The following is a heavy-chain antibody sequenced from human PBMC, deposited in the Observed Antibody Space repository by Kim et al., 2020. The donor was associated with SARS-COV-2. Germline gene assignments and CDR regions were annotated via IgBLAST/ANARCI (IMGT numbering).Heavy chain of an antibody. CDR3: LGGFYFDY. J-gene: IGHJ4*02. D-gene: IGHD3-16*01. V-gene: IGHV1-3*01. Sequence: GNGTTTYSQKFQGRVTFTTDTSASTAYMELSFLRSEDSAVYYCLGGFYFDYWGQGTLVTVSS. CDR2: GNGTT.